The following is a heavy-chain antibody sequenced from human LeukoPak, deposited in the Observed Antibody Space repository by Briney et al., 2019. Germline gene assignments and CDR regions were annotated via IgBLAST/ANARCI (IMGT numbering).Heavy chain of an antibody. CDR1: GGSFSGYY. J-gene: IGHJ5*02. CDR3: ARGGRITIFGVAADNWFDP. CDR2: INHSGST. V-gene: IGHV4-34*01. Sequence: SETLSLTCAVYGGSFSGYYWSWIRQPPGKGLEWIGEINHSGSTNYNPSLKSRVTISVDTSKNQFSLELSSVTAADTAVYYCARGGRITIFGVAADNWFDPWGQGTLVTVSS. D-gene: IGHD3-3*01.